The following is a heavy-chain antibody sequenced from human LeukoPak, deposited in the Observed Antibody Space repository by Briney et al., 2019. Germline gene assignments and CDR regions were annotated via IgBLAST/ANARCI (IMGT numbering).Heavy chain of an antibody. V-gene: IGHV3-66*02. J-gene: IGHJ6*03. D-gene: IGHD3-16*01. Sequence: PGGSLRLSCAASGFTVSSNYMSWVRQAPGKWLEWVSVIYSGGSTYSADSVKGRFTISRDNSKNTLYLQMNSLRAEDTAVYYCTRDLRFTALGYYYYYMDVWGKGTTVTVSS. CDR2: IYSGGST. CDR1: GFTVSSNY. CDR3: TRDLRFTALGYYYYYMDV.